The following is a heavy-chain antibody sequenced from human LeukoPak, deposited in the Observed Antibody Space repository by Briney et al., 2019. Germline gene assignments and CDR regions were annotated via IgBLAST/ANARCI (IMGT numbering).Heavy chain of an antibody. D-gene: IGHD6-13*01. CDR3: AREVAAAGIDY. CDR1: GGPVSSGSYY. V-gene: IGHV4-61*02. J-gene: IGHJ4*02. CDR2: IYTSGST. Sequence: SQTLSLTCTVSGGPVSSGSYYWSWIRQPAGKGLEWIGRIYTSGSTNYNPSLKSRVTISVDTSKNQFSLKLSSVTAADTAVYYCAREVAAAGIDYWGQGTLVTVST.